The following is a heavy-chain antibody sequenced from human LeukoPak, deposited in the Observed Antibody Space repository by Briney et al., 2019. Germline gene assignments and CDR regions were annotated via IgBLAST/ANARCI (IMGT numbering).Heavy chain of an antibody. V-gene: IGHV3-48*04. CDR1: GFTFSSYS. Sequence: GGSLRLSCAASGFTFSSYSMNWVRQAPGKGLECVSYISVSSSTIYYADSVKGRFTISRDNAKNSLYLQMNNLRAEDTAVYYCARAWGSGYDLNYWGRGTLVTVSS. CDR3: ARAWGSGYDLNY. CDR2: ISVSSSTI. D-gene: IGHD5-12*01. J-gene: IGHJ4*02.